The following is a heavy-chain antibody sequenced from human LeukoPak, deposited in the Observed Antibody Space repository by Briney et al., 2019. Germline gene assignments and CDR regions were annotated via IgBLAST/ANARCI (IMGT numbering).Heavy chain of an antibody. Sequence: ASVKVSCKASVCTFTTYDINWVRQATGQGLEWMGWMNPNSGNTGYAQKFQGRVTMTRNTSMSTAYMELSSLRSEDTAVYYCARANYYGSGKKDLDYWGQGTLVTVSS. J-gene: IGHJ4*02. V-gene: IGHV1-8*02. D-gene: IGHD3-10*01. CDR2: MNPNSGNT. CDR3: ARANYYGSGKKDLDY. CDR1: VCTFTTYD.